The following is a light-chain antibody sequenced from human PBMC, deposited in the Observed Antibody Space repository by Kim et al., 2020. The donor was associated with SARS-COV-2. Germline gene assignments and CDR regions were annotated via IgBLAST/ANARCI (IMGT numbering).Light chain of an antibody. Sequence: DIQLTQSPSFLSASVGDRVSITCRASQGIGGSVAWYQQKPGQAPNLLIYETSLLDSGVPPRFSDSRSGTDFTLTISSLQPEDFATYTCQHLNSFPWTFGQGTKVDIK. CDR2: ETS. V-gene: IGKV1-9*01. J-gene: IGKJ1*01. CDR3: QHLNSFPWT. CDR1: QGIGGS.